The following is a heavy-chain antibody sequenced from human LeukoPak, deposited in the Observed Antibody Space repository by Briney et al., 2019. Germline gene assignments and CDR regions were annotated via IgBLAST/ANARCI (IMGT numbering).Heavy chain of an antibody. D-gene: IGHD2-15*01. CDR2: ISGSGDSL. CDR3: AKDRIASPPQGRFDP. J-gene: IGHJ5*02. Sequence: GGSRRLSCAASGFTFRSYAMNWVRQAPGKGLEWVSGISGSGDSLYYAGSVKGRFTISRDNSQNTLYLHMNNLGAEDTAIYYCAKDRIASPPQGRFDPWGQGTQVTVSS. CDR1: GFTFRSYA. V-gene: IGHV3-23*01.